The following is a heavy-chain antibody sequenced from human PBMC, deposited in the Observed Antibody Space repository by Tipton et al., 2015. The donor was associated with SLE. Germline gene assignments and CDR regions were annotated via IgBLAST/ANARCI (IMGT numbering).Heavy chain of an antibody. D-gene: IGHD4-17*01. Sequence: TLSLTCTVSGGSISSYYWSWIRQPPGKGLEWIGYIYYSGSTNYNPSLKSRVTITVDTSKNQFSLKLSSVTAADTAAYYCARDNGDYHYYYYYMDVWGKGTTVAVSS. CDR2: IYYSGST. J-gene: IGHJ6*03. CDR3: ARDNGDYHYYYYYMDV. CDR1: GGSISSYY. V-gene: IGHV4-59*01.